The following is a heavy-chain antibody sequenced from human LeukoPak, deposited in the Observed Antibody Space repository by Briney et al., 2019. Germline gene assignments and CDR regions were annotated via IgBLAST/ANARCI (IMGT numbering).Heavy chain of an antibody. Sequence: PGGSLRLSCAASGFTFSYFWMSWVRQAPGKGLEWVANINQDGSEKDYVDSVKGRFTISRDNAKNALYLQMNSLRVEDTAVYYCARGEYYDFWSGNPPFAYWGQGTLVTASS. CDR1: GFTFSYFW. V-gene: IGHV3-7*01. J-gene: IGHJ4*02. D-gene: IGHD3-3*01. CDR2: INQDGSEK. CDR3: ARGEYYDFWSGNPPFAY.